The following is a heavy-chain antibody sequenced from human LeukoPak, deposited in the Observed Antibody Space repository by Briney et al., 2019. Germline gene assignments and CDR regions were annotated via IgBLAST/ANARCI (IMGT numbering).Heavy chain of an antibody. D-gene: IGHD3-9*01. CDR3: ARGTHYDILTSGYYYGMDV. V-gene: IGHV4-31*03. CDR2: IYNSGSA. J-gene: IGHJ6*02. Sequence: PSQTLSLTCTVSGASISSGSYFWSWIRQHPGKGLEWIGYIYNSGSAYYNPSLKSRVIISVDTSKNQFSLKLSSVTAADTAVYYCARGTHYDILTSGYYYGMDVWGQGTTVTVSS. CDR1: GASISSGSYF.